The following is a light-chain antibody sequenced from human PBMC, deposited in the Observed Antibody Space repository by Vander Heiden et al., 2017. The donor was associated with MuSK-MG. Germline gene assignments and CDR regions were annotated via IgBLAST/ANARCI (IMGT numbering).Light chain of an antibody. J-gene: IGKJ2*01. V-gene: IGKV1-39*01. CDR1: QRISTY. CDR3: QQSYFPPYT. Sequence: DSQITQTPSSLSAPVGDRVTITCRASQRISTYLNWYQQKLGKAPKLLIFATSSLQSGVPSRFSGSGSGTDFTLTISRLQPEDFATYYCQQSYFPPYTFGQGTKVEIK. CDR2: ATS.